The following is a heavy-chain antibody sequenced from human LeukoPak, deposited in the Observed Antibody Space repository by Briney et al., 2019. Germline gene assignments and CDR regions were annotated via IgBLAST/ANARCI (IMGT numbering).Heavy chain of an antibody. CDR3: ARGAKWGGNWFDP. CDR2: INYSGST. J-gene: IGHJ5*02. D-gene: IGHD2-8*01. V-gene: IGHV4-34*01. Sequence: SSETLSLTCAVYGGSFSGYYWSWIRQPPGKGLEWIGEINYSGSTNYNPSLKSRVTISVDTSKNQFSLKLSSVTAADTAVYYCARGAKWGGNWFDPWGQGTLVTVSS. CDR1: GGSFSGYY.